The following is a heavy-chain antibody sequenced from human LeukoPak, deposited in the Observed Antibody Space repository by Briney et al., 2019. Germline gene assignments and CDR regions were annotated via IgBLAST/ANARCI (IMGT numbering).Heavy chain of an antibody. D-gene: IGHD3-22*01. CDR1: GFTFSSYA. J-gene: IGHJ4*02. CDR3: AASQTRIRDYYDSSGYYLDY. Sequence: GGSLRLSCAASGFTFSSYAMSWVRQAPGKGLEWVSAISGSGGSTYYADSVKGRFTISGDNSKNTLYLQMNSLRAEDTAVYYCAASQTRIRDYYDSSGYYLDYWGQGTLVTVSS. CDR2: ISGSGGST. V-gene: IGHV3-23*01.